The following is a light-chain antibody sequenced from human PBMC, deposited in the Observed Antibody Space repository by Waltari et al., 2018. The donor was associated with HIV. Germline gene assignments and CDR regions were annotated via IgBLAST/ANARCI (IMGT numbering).Light chain of an antibody. CDR1: SRDVGRHNY. CDR3: NSYRSSTTPCV. J-gene: IGLJ1*01. Sequence: QSALTQPASVSGSPGHSITISCPGTSRDVGRHNYVSWDQPHPGNAPKRLSYEVSKRPSGVSNRFSGSKSGNTASMTISGLQAEDEADYYCNSYRSSTTPCVFGTGTKVTVL. CDR2: EVS. V-gene: IGLV2-14*01.